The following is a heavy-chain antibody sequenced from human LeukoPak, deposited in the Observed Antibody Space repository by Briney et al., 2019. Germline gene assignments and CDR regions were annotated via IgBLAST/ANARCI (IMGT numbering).Heavy chain of an antibody. J-gene: IGHJ4*02. V-gene: IGHV3-9*01. D-gene: IGHD3-16*02. Sequence: PGGSLRLSCAASGFTFDDYAMHWVRQAPGKGLEWVSGISWNSGSIGYADSVKGRFTISRDNSKNTLYLQMNSLRAEDTAVYYCAKGDYDYVWGSYRHIDYWGQGTLVTVSS. CDR2: ISWNSGSI. CDR1: GFTFDDYA. CDR3: AKGDYDYVWGSYRHIDY.